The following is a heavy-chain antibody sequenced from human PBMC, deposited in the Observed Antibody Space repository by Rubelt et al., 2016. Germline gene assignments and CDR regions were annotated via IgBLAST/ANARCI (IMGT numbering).Heavy chain of an antibody. CDR2: INPDSGGT. CDR1: GYSFTGQY. CDR3: ARYLRPADY. Sequence: QVQLVQSGAEVKKPGASVKVSCKASGYSFTGQYIQWVRQAPGQGFEWMGWINPDSGGTHYEQKVTSRVTMTSETAINTAFMELSSLRSDDTAVYYCARYLRPADYWGQGTLVTVSS. V-gene: IGHV1-2*02. J-gene: IGHJ4*02. D-gene: IGHD4-17*01.